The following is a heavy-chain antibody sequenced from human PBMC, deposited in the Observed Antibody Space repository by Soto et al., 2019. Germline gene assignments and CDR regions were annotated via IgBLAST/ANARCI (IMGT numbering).Heavy chain of an antibody. J-gene: IGHJ4*02. CDR2: INNYNGNT. CDR3: ARGSSPVDFDY. V-gene: IGHV1-18*01. CDR1: GYTFTNYG. D-gene: IGHD6-13*01. Sequence: ASVKVSCKASGYTFTNYGINWVRQAPGQGLEWMGWINNYNGNTNFAQKLKGRVTMTTEASTSTAYMKLRSLRSNDTAVYYCARGSSPVDFDYWGQGTLVTVSS.